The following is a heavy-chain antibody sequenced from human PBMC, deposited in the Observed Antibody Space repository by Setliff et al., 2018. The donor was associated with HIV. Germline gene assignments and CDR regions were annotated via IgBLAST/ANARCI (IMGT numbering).Heavy chain of an antibody. D-gene: IGHD3-10*01. CDR2: IFRSGTT. V-gene: IGHV4-4*07. CDR3: ARRIDNSGSFPDKNWFDT. CDR1: GGSFGDYH. J-gene: IGHJ5*02. Sequence: SETLSLTCTLSGGSFGDYHWSWIRQPAGRGLEWIGRIFRSGTTDYKFSLKSRVTISIDTSRNQFSLKLTSVTAADTAVYYCARRIDNSGSFPDKNWFDTWGQGSLVTVSS.